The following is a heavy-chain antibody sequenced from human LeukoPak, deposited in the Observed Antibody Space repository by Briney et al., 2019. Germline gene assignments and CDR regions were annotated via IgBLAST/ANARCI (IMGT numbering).Heavy chain of an antibody. CDR1: GGTVGSYT. J-gene: IGHJ6*04. Sequence: ASVKVSCKASGGTVGSYTISRVRQAPGQGLEWMGRIIPILGIANYAQKFQGRVTVTADKSTSTAYMELSSLRSEDTAVYYCASSVAVLLYGSGSYQSLDVWGKGTTVTVSS. D-gene: IGHD3-10*01. V-gene: IGHV1-69*02. CDR3: ASSVAVLLYGSGSYQSLDV. CDR2: IIPILGIA.